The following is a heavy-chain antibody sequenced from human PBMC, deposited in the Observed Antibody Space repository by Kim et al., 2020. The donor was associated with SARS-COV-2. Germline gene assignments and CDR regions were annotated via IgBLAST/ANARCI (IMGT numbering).Heavy chain of an antibody. D-gene: IGHD4-17*01. CDR3: ARRDDYGDYGVFDY. Sequence: SETLSLTCTVSGGSISSSSYYWGWIRQPPGKGLEWIGSIYYSVSTYYNPSLKSRVTISVDTSKNQFSLKLSSVTAADTAVYYCARRDDYGDYGVFDYWGQGTLVTVSS. CDR2: IYYSVST. CDR1: GGSISSSSYY. V-gene: IGHV4-39*01. J-gene: IGHJ4*02.